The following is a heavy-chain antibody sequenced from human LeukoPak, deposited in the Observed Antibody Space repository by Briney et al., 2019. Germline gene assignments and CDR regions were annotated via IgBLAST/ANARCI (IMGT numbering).Heavy chain of an antibody. D-gene: IGHD6-13*01. J-gene: IGHJ5*02. CDR2: IYYSGST. CDR1: GGSISSGDYY. V-gene: IGHV4-30-4*08. CDR3: ARVPEPVSSCSWYEGDCFDP. Sequence: SETLSLTCTVPGGSISSGDYYWSWIRQPPGKGLEWIGYIYYSGSTYYNPSLKSRVTISVDTSKNQFSLKLSSVTAADTAVYYCARVPEPVSSCSWYEGDCFDPWGQGTLVTVSS.